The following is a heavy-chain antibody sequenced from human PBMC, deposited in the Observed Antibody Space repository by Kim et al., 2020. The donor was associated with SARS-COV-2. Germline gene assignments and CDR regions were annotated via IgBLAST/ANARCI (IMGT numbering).Heavy chain of an antibody. CDR2: INTDICNT. D-gene: IGHD6-19*01. J-gene: IGHJ4*02. CDR1: GYTFTDYA. CDR3: ARKYSSGWWFDY. Sequence: ASVKVSCKASGYTFTDYAIHWVRQAPGQRLEWMGWINTDICNTKYSQKFHGRVTITRDTSASRAYMEVSSLTSEDTAVYYCARKYSSGWWFDYWGQGDLVIVSS. V-gene: IGHV1-3*04.